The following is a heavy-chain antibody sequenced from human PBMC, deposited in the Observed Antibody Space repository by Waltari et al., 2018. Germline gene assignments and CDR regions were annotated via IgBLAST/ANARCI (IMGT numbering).Heavy chain of an antibody. D-gene: IGHD6-13*01. Sequence: QVQLVQSGAEVKKPGASVKVSCKASGYTFTGYYMHWVRQAPGQGLEWMGRINPNSGGPNYAQKFQGRVTMPRDTSISTAYMELSRLRSDDTAVYYCARDQSEIAAAGTKNWFDPWGQGTLVTVSS. V-gene: IGHV1-2*06. CDR1: GYTFTGYY. CDR3: ARDQSEIAAAGTKNWFDP. CDR2: INPNSGGP. J-gene: IGHJ5*02.